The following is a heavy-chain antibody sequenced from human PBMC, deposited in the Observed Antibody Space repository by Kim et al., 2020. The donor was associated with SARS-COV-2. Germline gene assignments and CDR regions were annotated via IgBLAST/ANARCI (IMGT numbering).Heavy chain of an antibody. CDR1: GYIFSAFG. CDR2: ISAYSGST. CDR3: ARDCDLKMLYACH. Sequence: ASVKVSCKASGYIFSAFGFTWVRQAPGQGGLEWMGWISAYSGSTQYAQMFQDRVTMTIDASASTAYMELTGLTSADSALYYCARDCDLKMLYACHWGQGTRVTVSS. V-gene: IGHV1-18*01. J-gene: IGHJ4*02. D-gene: IGHD2-2*01.